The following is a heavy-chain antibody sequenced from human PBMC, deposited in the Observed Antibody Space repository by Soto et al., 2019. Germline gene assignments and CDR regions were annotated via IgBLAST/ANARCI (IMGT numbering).Heavy chain of an antibody. D-gene: IGHD3-22*01. Sequence: GGSLRLSCAASGFPFSIYEMNWVRQAPGKGLEWISYISSGGATINYADSVKGRFTISRDNAKNSLYLQMNSLRAEDTAVYFCARAPPYNYERSGYYLAASAVWAQGNSVTVSS. V-gene: IGHV3-48*03. CDR3: ARAPPYNYERSGYYLAASAV. CDR2: ISSGGATI. CDR1: GFPFSIYE. J-gene: IGHJ6*02.